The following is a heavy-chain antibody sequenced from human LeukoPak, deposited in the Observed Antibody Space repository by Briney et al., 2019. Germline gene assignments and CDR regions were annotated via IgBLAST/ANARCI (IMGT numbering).Heavy chain of an antibody. D-gene: IGHD6-13*01. Sequence: SGGSLRLSCAASGFTVSSNYMTWVRQAPGKGLEWVSVIYSGDSTYYADSVKGRFTISRDNSKNTLYLQMNSLRVEDTAVYYCAKDSDRQQMASWGQGTLVTVSS. CDR1: GFTVSSNY. J-gene: IGHJ5*02. V-gene: IGHV3-66*01. CDR3: AKDSDRQQMAS. CDR2: IYSGDST.